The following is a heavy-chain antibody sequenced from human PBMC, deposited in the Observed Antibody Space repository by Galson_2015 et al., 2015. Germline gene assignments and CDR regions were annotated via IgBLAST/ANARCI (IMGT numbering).Heavy chain of an antibody. CDR1: GYTFTSYA. V-gene: IGHV1-3*01. J-gene: IGHJ4*02. CDR2: INAGNGNT. CDR3: ARDYADTDRFDY. Sequence: SVKVSCKASGYTFTSYAMHWVRQAPGQRLEWMGWINAGNGNTKYSQKFQGRVTITRDTSASTAYMELSSLRSEDTAVYCCARDYADTDRFDYWGQGTLVTVSS. D-gene: IGHD5-18*01.